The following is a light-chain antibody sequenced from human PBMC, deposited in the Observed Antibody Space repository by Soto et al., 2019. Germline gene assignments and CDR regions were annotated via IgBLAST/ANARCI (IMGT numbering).Light chain of an antibody. V-gene: IGLV6-57*01. Sequence: NFMLTQPHSVSESPGKTVTISCTRSSGSIASNYVQWYQQRPGSSPTTVIYEDDLRPSGVPDRFSGSTDSSSNSASLTISGLKTEDEADYYCQSYDSNNHEVFGGGTKLTVL. CDR1: SGSIASNY. CDR3: QSYDSNNHEV. J-gene: IGLJ3*02. CDR2: EDD.